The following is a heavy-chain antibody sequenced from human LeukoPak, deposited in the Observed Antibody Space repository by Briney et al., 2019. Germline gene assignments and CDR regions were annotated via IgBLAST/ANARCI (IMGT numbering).Heavy chain of an antibody. CDR2: INSSSSNI. J-gene: IGHJ4*02. D-gene: IGHD2-15*01. V-gene: IGHV3-48*02. CDR1: RFTFSTYS. Sequence: GGSLRLSCAASRFTFSTYSMNWVPQAPGQGLEGVSYINSSSSNIYYADSVKGRFTISRDNAKNSLYLEMNSLRDEDTAVYYCARDSDCSGCSGPFDYWGQGTLVTVSS. CDR3: ARDSDCSGCSGPFDY.